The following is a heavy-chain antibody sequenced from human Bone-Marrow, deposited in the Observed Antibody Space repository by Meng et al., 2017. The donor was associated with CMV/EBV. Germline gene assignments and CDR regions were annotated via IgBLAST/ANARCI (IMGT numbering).Heavy chain of an antibody. D-gene: IGHD3-10*01. CDR2: INSDGGTT. Sequence: FSTYCLHCVREAPGKGLVWVSLINSDGGTTNYADSVKGRFTISRDNTENTLYLQMNSLRVEDTAVYYCARAGGYYYGSGSYYRYFEDWGQGALVTVSS. CDR3: ARAGGYYYGSGSYYRYFED. V-gene: IGHV3-74*01. CDR1: FSTYC. J-gene: IGHJ4*02.